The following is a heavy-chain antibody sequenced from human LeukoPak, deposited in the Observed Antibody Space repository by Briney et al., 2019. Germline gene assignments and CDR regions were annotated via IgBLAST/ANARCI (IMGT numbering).Heavy chain of an antibody. CDR1: GFTFSSYA. CDR3: ARGYCSSTSCYTDY. V-gene: IGHV3-64*01. D-gene: IGHD2-2*02. Sequence: GGSLRLSCAASGFTFSSYAMHWVRQAPGKGLEYVSAITSKGGSTYYANSVKGRFTVSRDDSKNTLYLQMGSLRAEDMAVYYCARGYCSSTSCYTDYWGQGTLVTVSS. CDR2: ITSKGGST. J-gene: IGHJ4*02.